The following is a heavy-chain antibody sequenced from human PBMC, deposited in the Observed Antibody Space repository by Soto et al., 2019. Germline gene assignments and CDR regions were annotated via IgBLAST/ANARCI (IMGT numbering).Heavy chain of an antibody. CDR1: GYTLTGYY. D-gene: IGHD6-13*01. V-gene: IGHV1-2*04. CDR3: ARLGLAAAGGFDP. CDR2: INPNSGGT. J-gene: IGHJ5*02. Sequence: ASVKVSCKASGYTLTGYYMHWVRQAPGQGLEWMGWINPNSGGTNYAQKFRGWVTMTRDTSISTAYMELSRLRSDDTAVYYCARLGLAAAGGFDPWGQGTLVNVSS.